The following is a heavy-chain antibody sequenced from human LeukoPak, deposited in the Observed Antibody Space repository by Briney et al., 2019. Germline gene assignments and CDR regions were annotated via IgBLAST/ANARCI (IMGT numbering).Heavy chain of an antibody. Sequence: SETLSLTCTVSGGSISSSSYYWGWIRQPPGKGLEWIGSIYYSGSTYYNPSLKSRVTISVDTSKNQFSLKLSSVTAADTAVYYCARGIAMVRGVIGWFDPWGQGTLVTVSS. V-gene: IGHV4-39*07. CDR1: GGSISSSSYY. D-gene: IGHD3-10*01. CDR3: ARGIAMVRGVIGWFDP. CDR2: IYYSGST. J-gene: IGHJ5*02.